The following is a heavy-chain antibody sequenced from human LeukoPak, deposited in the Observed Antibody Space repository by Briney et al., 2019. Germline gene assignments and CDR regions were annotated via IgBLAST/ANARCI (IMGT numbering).Heavy chain of an antibody. Sequence: GGSLKLSCAASGFTFSSYGMHWVRQAPGKGLEWVAVISYDGSNKYYADSVKGRFTISRDNSMNTLYLHMNSLRDEDTAVYYCAQAWRWLQLNYWGQGTLVTVSS. D-gene: IGHD5-24*01. CDR1: GFTFSSYG. J-gene: IGHJ4*02. CDR3: AQAWRWLQLNY. CDR2: ISYDGSNK. V-gene: IGHV3-30*18.